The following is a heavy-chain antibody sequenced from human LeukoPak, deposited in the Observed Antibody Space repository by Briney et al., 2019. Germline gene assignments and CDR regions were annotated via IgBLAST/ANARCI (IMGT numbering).Heavy chain of an antibody. Sequence: PGGTLRLSCAASGFTFSSYSMNWVRQAPGKGLEWVSSISSSISYIYYADSVKGRFTISRDNAKNSLYLQMNSLRAEDTAVYYCARDLSRYGDYIDYWGQGTLVTVSS. D-gene: IGHD4-17*01. J-gene: IGHJ4*02. CDR2: ISSSISYI. CDR1: GFTFSSYS. CDR3: ARDLSRYGDYIDY. V-gene: IGHV3-21*01.